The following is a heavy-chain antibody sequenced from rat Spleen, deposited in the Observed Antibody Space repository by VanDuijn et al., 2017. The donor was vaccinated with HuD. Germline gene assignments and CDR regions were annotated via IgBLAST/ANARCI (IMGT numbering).Heavy chain of an antibody. CDR3: TRSGYYYSSYIYYFDY. D-gene: IGHD1-2*01. CDR2: IWSHGDT. V-gene: IGHV2-47*01. Sequence: QVQLKESGPGLVQPSQTLSLTCTVSGFSLTSDGVSWVRQPPGKGLEWMGVIWSHGDTDYNSAIKSRLSISRDTSKSQVFLKMNSLQTEDTAMYFCTRSGYYYSSYIYYFDYWGQGVMVTVSS. CDR1: GFSLTSDG. J-gene: IGHJ2*01.